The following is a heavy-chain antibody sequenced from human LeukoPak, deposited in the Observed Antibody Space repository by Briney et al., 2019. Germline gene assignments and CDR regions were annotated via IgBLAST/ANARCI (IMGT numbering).Heavy chain of an antibody. Sequence: GGSLRLSCAASGFTFSSYAMLWVRQAPGKGLEWVAVISYDGSNKYYADSVKGRFTISRDNSKNTLYLQMNSLRAEDTAVYYCARDLVGSSSHWFDPWGQGTLVTVSS. CDR1: GFTFSSYA. D-gene: IGHD6-6*01. CDR3: ARDLVGSSSHWFDP. V-gene: IGHV3-30-3*01. J-gene: IGHJ5*02. CDR2: ISYDGSNK.